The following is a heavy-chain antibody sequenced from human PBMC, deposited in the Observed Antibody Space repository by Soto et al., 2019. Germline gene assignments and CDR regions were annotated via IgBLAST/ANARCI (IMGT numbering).Heavy chain of an antibody. CDR1: GDSVSSNSAA. D-gene: IGHD2-15*01. Sequence: SQTLSLTCAISGDSVSSNSAAWNWIRQSPSRGLEWLGRTYYRSKWHNDYAISVKSRITITPDTSKNQLFLQLNSVTPEDTAVYYCTRDLPYCTGSNCYSRWFDPWGQGTPVTVSS. CDR3: TRDLPYCTGSNCYSRWFDP. V-gene: IGHV6-1*01. CDR2: TYYRSKWHN. J-gene: IGHJ5*02.